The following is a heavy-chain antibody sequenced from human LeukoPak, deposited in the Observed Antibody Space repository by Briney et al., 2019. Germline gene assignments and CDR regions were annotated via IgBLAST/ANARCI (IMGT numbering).Heavy chain of an antibody. V-gene: IGHV3-30*04. CDR3: ARWGYYYDSSGLEPRDY. J-gene: IGHJ4*02. CDR2: ISYDGSNK. CDR1: GFTFSSYA. Sequence: PGGSLRLSCAPSGFTFSSYAMHWVCQAPGKGLEWVAVISYDGSNKYYADSVKGRFTISRDNSKNTLYLQMNSLRAEDTVVYYCARWGYYYDSSGLEPRDYWGQGTLVTVSS. D-gene: IGHD3-22*01.